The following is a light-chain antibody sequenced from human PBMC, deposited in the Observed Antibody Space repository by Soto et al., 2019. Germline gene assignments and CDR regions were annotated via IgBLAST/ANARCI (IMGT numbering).Light chain of an antibody. Sequence: QSVLTQPRSVSVSPGQSVTLSCTGTSSDVGNYDYVSWYQQHPGVAPKLIIYDVIKRPSGVPDRFSGSKSGNTASLTISGLQAEDEADYYCCSYAGSYIQYVFGTGTKVTVL. V-gene: IGLV2-11*01. CDR2: DVI. J-gene: IGLJ1*01. CDR1: SSDVGNYDY. CDR3: CSYAGSYIQYV.